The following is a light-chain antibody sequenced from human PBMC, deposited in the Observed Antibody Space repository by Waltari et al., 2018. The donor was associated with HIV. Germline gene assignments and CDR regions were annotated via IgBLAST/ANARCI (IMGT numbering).Light chain of an antibody. J-gene: IGLJ2*01. Sequence: NFMLTQPHSVSESPGKTVTISCTRRSGSIASNYVHWYQPRPGSSPTTVIYEDHQRPSGVPDRFSGSIDSSSNSASLTISGLKTEDEADYYCQSYHSSTVVFGGGTKLTVL. CDR3: QSYHSSTVV. V-gene: IGLV6-57*01. CDR1: SGSIASNY. CDR2: EDH.